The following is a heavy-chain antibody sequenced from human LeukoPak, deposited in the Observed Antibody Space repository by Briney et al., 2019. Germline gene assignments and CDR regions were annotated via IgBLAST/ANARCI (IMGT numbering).Heavy chain of an antibody. J-gene: IGHJ5*02. Sequence: SETLSLICNVPGDSINNYYWSWVRQPPGKGLEWIGYIYYSGSTNYNPTLKSRVTISKDPSRKQVALKLTSVTAADTAVYYCARGSNWLDPWGQGTLVTVSS. V-gene: IGHV4-59*01. CDR2: IYYSGST. CDR3: ARGSNWLDP. CDR1: GDSINNYY. D-gene: IGHD6-6*01.